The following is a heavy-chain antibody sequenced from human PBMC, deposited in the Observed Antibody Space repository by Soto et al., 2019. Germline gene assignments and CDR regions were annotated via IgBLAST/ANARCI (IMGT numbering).Heavy chain of an antibody. D-gene: IGHD4-4*01. CDR3: ARDLGVSNHNWFDP. V-gene: IGHV1-69*13. CDR1: GGTFSSYA. CDR2: IIPILGTA. J-gene: IGHJ5*02. Sequence: GASVKVSCKASGGTFSSYAISWVRQAPGQGLEWMGGIIPILGTANYAQKFQGRVTITADESTSTAYMELSSLRSEDTAVYYCARDLGVSNHNWFDPWGQGTLVTVSS.